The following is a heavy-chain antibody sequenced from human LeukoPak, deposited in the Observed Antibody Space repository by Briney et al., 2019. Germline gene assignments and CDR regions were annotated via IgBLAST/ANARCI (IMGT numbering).Heavy chain of an antibody. CDR3: ARSCSSTSCPPPSY. Sequence: GASVKVSCKASGYTFTSYGISWVRQAPGQGLEWMGWISAYNGNTNYAQKLQGRVTMTTDTSTSTAYMELRSLRSDDTAVYYCARSCSSTSCPPPSYWGQGTLVTVSS. CDR2: ISAYNGNT. CDR1: GYTFTSYG. V-gene: IGHV1-18*01. J-gene: IGHJ4*02. D-gene: IGHD2-2*01.